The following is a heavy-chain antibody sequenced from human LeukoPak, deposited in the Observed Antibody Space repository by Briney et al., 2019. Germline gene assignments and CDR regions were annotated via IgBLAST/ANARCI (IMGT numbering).Heavy chain of an antibody. CDR1: GFTFSNAW. V-gene: IGHV3-15*01. Sequence: SGGSLRLSCAVSGFTFSNAWMSWVRQAPGKGLEWVGRIKSNTDGGTVEYASPVKARFTISRDDSKNTLYLQMTSLKTEDTAMYYCTTYSSRWFYFDYWGQGSLVTVSS. CDR3: TTYSSRWFYFDY. CDR2: IKSNTDGGTV. D-gene: IGHD6-13*01. J-gene: IGHJ4*02.